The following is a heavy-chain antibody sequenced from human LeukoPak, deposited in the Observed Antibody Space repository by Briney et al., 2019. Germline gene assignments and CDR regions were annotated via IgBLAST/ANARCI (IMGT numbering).Heavy chain of an antibody. Sequence: GESLKISCKGSGYSFTSYWIGWVRQMPGKGLEWMGIIYPGDSDTRYSPSFQGQVTISADKSISTAYLQWTSLKASDTAIYCCARDRIAAAGNWFDPWGQGTLVTVSS. D-gene: IGHD6-13*01. J-gene: IGHJ5*02. V-gene: IGHV5-51*01. CDR1: GYSFTSYW. CDR3: ARDRIAAAGNWFDP. CDR2: IYPGDSDT.